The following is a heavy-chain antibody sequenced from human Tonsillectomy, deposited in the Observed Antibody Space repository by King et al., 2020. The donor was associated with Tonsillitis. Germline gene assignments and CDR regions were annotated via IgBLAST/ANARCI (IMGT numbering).Heavy chain of an antibody. V-gene: IGHV4-34*01. CDR3: ARELEWADGAFDY. CDR1: GGSFSGYY. CDR2: INHSGST. Sequence: VQLQQWGAGLLKPSETLSLTCAVYGGSFSGYYWTWIRQPPGKGLEWIGEINHSGSTNYNPSLKSRVTISVDTSKNHFSLKLSSLTAADTAVYFCARELEWADGAFDYWGQGTLVTVSS. J-gene: IGHJ4*02. D-gene: IGHD3-3*01.